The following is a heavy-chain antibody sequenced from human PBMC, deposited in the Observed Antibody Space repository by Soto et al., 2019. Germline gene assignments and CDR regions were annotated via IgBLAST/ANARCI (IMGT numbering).Heavy chain of an antibody. Sequence: SETLSLTCTVSGGSISSYYWSWIRQPPGKGLEWIGYIYYSGSTNYNPSLKSRVTISVDTSKNQFSLKLSSVTAADTAVYYCARADGVTMVRGVTYYYGMDVWGQGTTVTVSS. CDR1: GGSISSYY. CDR2: IYYSGST. V-gene: IGHV4-59*01. J-gene: IGHJ6*02. CDR3: ARADGVTMVRGVTYYYGMDV. D-gene: IGHD3-10*01.